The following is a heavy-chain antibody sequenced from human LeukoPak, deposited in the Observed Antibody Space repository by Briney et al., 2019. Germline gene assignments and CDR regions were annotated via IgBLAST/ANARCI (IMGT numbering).Heavy chain of an antibody. Sequence: GASVKVSCKASGYTFTSYYMHWVRQAPGQGLEWMGIINPSGGSTSYAQKFQGSVTMTRDTSTSTVYMELSRLRSEDTGVYYCARRDGYKSIDYWGQGTLVTVSS. CDR3: ARRDGYKSIDY. CDR1: GYTFTSYY. V-gene: IGHV1-46*01. CDR2: INPSGGST. D-gene: IGHD5-24*01. J-gene: IGHJ4*02.